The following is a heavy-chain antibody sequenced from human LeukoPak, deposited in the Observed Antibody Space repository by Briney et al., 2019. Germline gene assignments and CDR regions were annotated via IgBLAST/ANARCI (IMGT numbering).Heavy chain of an antibody. CDR1: GFTFSSYG. J-gene: IGHJ4*02. V-gene: IGHV3-30*03. CDR3: ARENEYSSSPTIRQFDY. Sequence: PGGSLRLSCAASGFTFSSYGIHWVRQAPGKGLEWVAAISNDGSNKYYPDSVKGRFTISRDNSKNTLYLQMNSLRAEDTAVYYCARENEYSSSPTIRQFDYWGQGTLVTVSS. D-gene: IGHD6-6*01. CDR2: ISNDGSNK.